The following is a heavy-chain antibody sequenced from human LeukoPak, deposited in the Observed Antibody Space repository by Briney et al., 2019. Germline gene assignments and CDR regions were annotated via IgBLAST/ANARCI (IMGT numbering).Heavy chain of an antibody. J-gene: IGHJ4*02. CDR1: GFTVSSNY. CDR3: ARDPLEYSSSSRFDY. V-gene: IGHV3-66*01. Sequence: GRSLRLSCAASGFTVSSNYMSWVRQAPGKGLEWVSVIYSGGSTYYADSVKGRFTISRDNSKNTLYLQMNSLRAEDTAVYYCARDPLEYSSSSRFDYWGQGTLVTVSS. D-gene: IGHD6-6*01. CDR2: IYSGGST.